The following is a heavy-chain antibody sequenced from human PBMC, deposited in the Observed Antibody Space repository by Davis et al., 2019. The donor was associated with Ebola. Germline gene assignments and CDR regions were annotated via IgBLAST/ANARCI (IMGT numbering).Heavy chain of an antibody. J-gene: IGHJ3*02. CDR3: ARGSVGTAFRALDM. V-gene: IGHV3-23*01. D-gene: IGHD5-18*01. CDR1: GFTFSSYA. Sequence: GESLKISCAASGFTFSSYAMSWVRQAPGKGLEWVSAISGSGGSTYYADSVKGRFTISRDNSKNTLYLQMNSLRAEDTAVYYCARGSVGTAFRALDMWGQGTMVTVSS. CDR2: ISGSGGST.